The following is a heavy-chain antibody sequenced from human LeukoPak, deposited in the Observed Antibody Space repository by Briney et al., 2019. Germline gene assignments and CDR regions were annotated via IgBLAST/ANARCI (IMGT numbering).Heavy chain of an antibody. CDR1: GFTFRYYA. CDR3: ARDIGTAPGWFDS. CDR2: ISNDGARR. Sequence: GGSLRLSCAASGFTFRYYAMHWVRQAPGKGLEYVSTISNDGARRNYANSMKGRFSISRDNSKSTLYLQMGRLRAEDMAVYYCARDIGTAPGWFDSWGQGTLVTVSS. V-gene: IGHV3-64*01. J-gene: IGHJ5*01. D-gene: IGHD1-14*01.